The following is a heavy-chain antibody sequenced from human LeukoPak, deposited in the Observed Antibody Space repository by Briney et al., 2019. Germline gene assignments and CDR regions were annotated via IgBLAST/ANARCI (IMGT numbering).Heavy chain of an antibody. CDR3: ARGRGCGGDCYSGEFDY. Sequence: SETLSLTCTVSGYSISSGYYWGWIRQPPGKGLEWIGSIYHSGSTYYNPSLKSRVTISVDTSKNQFSLKLSSVTAADTAVYYCARGRGCGGDCYSGEFDYWGQGTLVTVSS. D-gene: IGHD2-21*02. CDR2: IYHSGST. CDR1: GYSISSGYY. V-gene: IGHV4-38-2*02. J-gene: IGHJ4*02.